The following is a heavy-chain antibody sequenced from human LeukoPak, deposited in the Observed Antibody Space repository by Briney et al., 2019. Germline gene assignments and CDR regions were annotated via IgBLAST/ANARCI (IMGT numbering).Heavy chain of an antibody. Sequence: GGSLRLSCTASGFTFSSYAMTWVRQAPGKGLEWVSAISNSDATTYYADSVKGRFTISRDNSKNTLYLQMNSLRAEDTAVYYCASEPPSNNHYGTWGQGTLVTVSS. V-gene: IGHV3-23*01. CDR2: ISNSDATT. CDR3: ASEPPSNNHYGT. CDR1: GFTFSSYA. D-gene: IGHD4-17*01. J-gene: IGHJ5*02.